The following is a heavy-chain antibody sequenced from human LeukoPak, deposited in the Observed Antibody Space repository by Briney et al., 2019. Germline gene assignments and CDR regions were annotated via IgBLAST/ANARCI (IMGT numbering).Heavy chain of an antibody. CDR3: AREISGYSYPTINGMDV. CDR2: ISYDGSNK. Sequence: PGRSLRLSCAASGFTFSSYAMHWVRQAPGKGLEWVAVISYDGSNKYYADSVKGRFTISRDNSKNTLYLQMNSLRAEDTAVYYCAREISGYSYPTINGMDVWGQGTTVTVSS. D-gene: IGHD5-18*01. V-gene: IGHV3-30-3*01. J-gene: IGHJ6*02. CDR1: GFTFSSYA.